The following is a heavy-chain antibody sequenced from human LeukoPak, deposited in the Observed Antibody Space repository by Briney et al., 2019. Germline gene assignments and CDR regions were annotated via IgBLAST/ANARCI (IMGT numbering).Heavy chain of an antibody. CDR1: KFTFSTYG. D-gene: IGHD2-8*01. J-gene: IGHJ4*02. CDR2: ISDSGSDT. V-gene: IGHV3-48*03. CDR3: SRNGGGLDY. Sequence: GGSLRLSCVASKFTFSTYGMVWVRQAPGKGLEWVSYISDSGSDTYYVDSVKGRFTISRDNAKNSLFLQMNSLRVEDTAIYYCSRNGGGLDYWGQGTLVTVSS.